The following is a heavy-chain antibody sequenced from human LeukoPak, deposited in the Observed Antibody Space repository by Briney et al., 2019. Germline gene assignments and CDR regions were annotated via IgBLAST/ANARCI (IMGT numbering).Heavy chain of an antibody. CDR3: ARGRGGVLMARGYYMDV. J-gene: IGHJ6*03. CDR1: GGSISSSSYY. V-gene: IGHV4-39*07. D-gene: IGHD2-8*01. Sequence: PSETLSLTCTVSGGSISSSSYYWGWIRQPPGKGLEWIGSIYYSGSTYYNPSLKSRVTISVDTSKNQFSLRLSSVTAADTAVYYCARGRGGVLMARGYYMDVWGKGTTVTVSS. CDR2: IYYSGST.